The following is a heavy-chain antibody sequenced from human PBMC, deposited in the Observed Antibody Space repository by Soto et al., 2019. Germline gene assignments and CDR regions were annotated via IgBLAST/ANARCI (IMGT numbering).Heavy chain of an antibody. CDR1: GYTFISYL. D-gene: IGHD6-25*01. Sequence: GASVKVSCKASGYTFISYLMHWVRQAPGQGLEWMGLINPSGGSTGYAQKFQGRVTMTRDTSTGTVYMELRSLRSDDSAVYFCARRKERSGPYYLDLWGQGTQVTVSS. CDR3: ARRKERSGPYYLDL. V-gene: IGHV1-46*01. CDR2: INPSGGST. J-gene: IGHJ4*02.